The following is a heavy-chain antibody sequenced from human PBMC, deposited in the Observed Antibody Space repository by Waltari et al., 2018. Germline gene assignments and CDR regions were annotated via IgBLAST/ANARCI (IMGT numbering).Heavy chain of an antibody. CDR3: ARHSKSGYDFSWFDP. Sequence: EVQLVQSGAEVKKPWESLKISCTRSGYSFTSYWIGWVRQMTGKGLEWMGIIYPGDSDTRYSPSFQGQVTSSADKSISTAYLQWSSLKASDTAMYYCARHSKSGYDFSWFDPWGQGTLVTVSS. CDR2: IYPGDSDT. V-gene: IGHV5-51*01. D-gene: IGHD5-12*01. CDR1: GYSFTSYW. J-gene: IGHJ5*02.